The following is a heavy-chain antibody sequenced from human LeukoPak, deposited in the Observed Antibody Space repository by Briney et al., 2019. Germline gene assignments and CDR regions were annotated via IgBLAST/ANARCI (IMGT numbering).Heavy chain of an antibody. D-gene: IGHD1-26*01. V-gene: IGHV3-23*01. J-gene: IGHJ4*02. CDR1: GFTSSNYA. CDR2: VTGSGDAT. CDR3: ARHRGGSYLDFNF. Sequence: GGSLRLSCTASGFTSSNYAMTWVRQAPGKGLEWVSTVTGSGDATYYADSVKGRFTISRDNSKNTLYLQMNSLRAEDTAVYYCARHRGGSYLDFNFWGQGTLVTVSS.